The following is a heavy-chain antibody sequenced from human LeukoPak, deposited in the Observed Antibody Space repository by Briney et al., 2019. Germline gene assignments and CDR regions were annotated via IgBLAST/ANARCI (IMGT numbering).Heavy chain of an antibody. D-gene: IGHD6-13*01. CDR2: INPNSGGT. V-gene: IGHV1-2*02. CDR3: ARDGAVYSSSWPDY. J-gene: IGHJ4*02. CDR1: GYTFTGYY. Sequence: ASVKVSCKASGYTFTGYYMHWVRQAPGQGLEWMGWINPNSGGTNYQGRVTMTRDTSISTAYMELSRLRSDDTAVYYCARDGAVYSSSWPDYWGQGTLVTVSS.